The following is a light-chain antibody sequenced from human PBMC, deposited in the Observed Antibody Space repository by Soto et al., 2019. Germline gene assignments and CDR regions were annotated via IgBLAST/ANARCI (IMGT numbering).Light chain of an antibody. V-gene: IGLV2-14*01. CDR2: DVS. CDR3: SSYTPSSTPYV. CDR1: SSDIGAYNY. Sequence: QSALTQSASVSGSPGQSITISCTGTSSDIGAYNYVSWYQQHPGKAPKVLIHDVSNRPSGVSSRFSGSKSGNTASLTISGLQAEDVADYYCSSYTPSSTPYVFGTGTKLTVL. J-gene: IGLJ1*01.